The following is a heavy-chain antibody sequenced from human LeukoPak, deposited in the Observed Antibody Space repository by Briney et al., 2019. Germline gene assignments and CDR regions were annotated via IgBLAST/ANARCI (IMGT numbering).Heavy chain of an antibody. CDR3: ANQAYSQFDY. D-gene: IGHD4-11*01. Sequence: GGSLRLSCVASGFAFSSYWMSWVRQAPGKGLELVANISPDGSAEDYVDSVRGSFAISRDNAKRSLYLQMYSLSPEDTAVYYCANQAYSQFDYWGQGTLVSVSS. J-gene: IGHJ4*02. CDR2: ISPDGSAE. CDR1: GFAFSSYW. V-gene: IGHV3-7*01.